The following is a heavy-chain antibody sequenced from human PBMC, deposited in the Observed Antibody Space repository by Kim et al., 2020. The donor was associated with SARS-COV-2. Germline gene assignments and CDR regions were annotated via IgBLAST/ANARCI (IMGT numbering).Heavy chain of an antibody. V-gene: IGHV3-23*01. J-gene: IGHJ4*02. Sequence: ADSVRGRFTISRDNSKNTLYLQMNSLRAEDTAVYYCAKAPQLLLPYYFDYWGQGTLVTVSS. CDR3: AKAPQLLLPYYFDY. D-gene: IGHD2-15*01.